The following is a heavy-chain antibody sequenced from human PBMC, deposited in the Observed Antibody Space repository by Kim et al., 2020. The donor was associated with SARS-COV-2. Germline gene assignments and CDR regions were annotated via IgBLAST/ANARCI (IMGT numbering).Heavy chain of an antibody. CDR2: ISSSSSYT. CDR3: ARDPSSSSWYGGGWFDP. D-gene: IGHD6-13*01. Sequence: GGSLRLSCAASGFTFSDYYMSWIRQAPGRGLEWVSYISSSSSYTNYADSVKGRFTISRDNAKNSLYLQMNSLRAEDTAVYYCARDPSSSSWYGGGWFDPWGQGTLVTVSS. V-gene: IGHV3-11*06. CDR1: GFTFSDYY. J-gene: IGHJ5*02.